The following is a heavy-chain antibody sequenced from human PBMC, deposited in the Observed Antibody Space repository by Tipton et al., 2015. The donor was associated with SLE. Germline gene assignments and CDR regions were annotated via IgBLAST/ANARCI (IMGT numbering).Heavy chain of an antibody. D-gene: IGHD2-8*01. Sequence: TLSLTCTVCGGSVSSGSYYWAWIRQPPGKGPEWIGTIYYSGSTYYYPSLKSRITISVDTSKNQFSLEVRSVTAADTAVYYCVRLRSKVLIDYWGQGTLVTVSS. CDR1: GGSVSSGSYY. V-gene: IGHV4-39*07. CDR3: VRLRSKVLIDY. CDR2: IYYSGST. J-gene: IGHJ4*02.